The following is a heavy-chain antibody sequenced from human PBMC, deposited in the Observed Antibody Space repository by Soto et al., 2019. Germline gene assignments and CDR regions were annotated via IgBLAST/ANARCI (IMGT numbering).Heavy chain of an antibody. CDR3: AGWNYDY. J-gene: IGHJ4*02. CDR1: GFTFNIYA. D-gene: IGHD1-7*01. CDR2: TGATGRTT. V-gene: IGHV3-23*01. Sequence: GGSLRLSCAASGFTFNIYAMTWVRQAPGKGLEWVSTTGATGRTTYYADSVKGRFTVSRDDSKNTLYLQMDSLRPEDTAQYYCAGWNYDYWGQGTQVTVSS.